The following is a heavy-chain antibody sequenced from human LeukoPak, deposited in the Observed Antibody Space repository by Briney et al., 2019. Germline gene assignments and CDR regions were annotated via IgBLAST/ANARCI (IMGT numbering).Heavy chain of an antibody. CDR2: ISGSGGST. Sequence: GGSLRLSCAASGFTFSSYAMSWVRQAPGKGLEWVSAISGSGGSTYYADTVKGRFTISRDNSKNSLYLQMHSLRAEDTAVYYRARVAQITTSAVAHTFYYMDIWGKGATITVSS. D-gene: IGHD3-3*01. V-gene: IGHV3-23*01. CDR3: ARVAQITTSAVAHTFYYMDI. J-gene: IGHJ6*03. CDR1: GFTFSSYA.